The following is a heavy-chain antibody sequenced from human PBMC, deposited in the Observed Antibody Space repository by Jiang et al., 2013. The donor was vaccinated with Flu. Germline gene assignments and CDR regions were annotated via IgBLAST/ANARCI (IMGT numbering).Heavy chain of an antibody. J-gene: IGHJ4*02. CDR2: IYYSGST. CDR1: GGSISSGGYY. CDR3: ARDTIEFYYDSSPRGYFDY. D-gene: IGHD3-22*01. Sequence: GSGLVKPSQTLSLTCTVSGGSISSGGYYWSWIRQHPGKGLEWIGYIYYSGSTYYNPSLKSRVTISVDTSKNQFSLKLSSVTAADTAVYYCARDTIEFYYDSSPRGYFDYWGQGPWSPSPQ. V-gene: IGHV4-31*03.